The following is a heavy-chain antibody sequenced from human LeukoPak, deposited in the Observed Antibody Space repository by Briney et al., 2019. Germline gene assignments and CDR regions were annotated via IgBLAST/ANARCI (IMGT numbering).Heavy chain of an antibody. Sequence: GGSLRPSCAASGFTFSSYSMNWVRQAPGKGLELVSSISSSSSYIYYADSVKGRFTISRDNAKNSLYLQMNSLRAEDTAVYYCARDMRLRAFDIWGQGTMVTVSS. D-gene: IGHD2-2*01. J-gene: IGHJ3*02. CDR3: ARDMRLRAFDI. V-gene: IGHV3-21*01. CDR2: ISSSSSYI. CDR1: GFTFSSYS.